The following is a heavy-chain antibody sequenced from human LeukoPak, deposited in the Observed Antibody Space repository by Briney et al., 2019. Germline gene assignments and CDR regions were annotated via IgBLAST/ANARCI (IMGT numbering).Heavy chain of an antibody. J-gene: IGHJ4*02. CDR2: ISSNSDTT. CDR3: AKDVAPSGRSGGFDS. Sequence: GGSLRLSCVASGFTFDDYAMHWVRQAPGKGLECVSCISSNSDTTDYADSVKGRFTISRDNAKNSLFLQMNSLRVEDTALYYCAKDVAPSGRSGGFDSWGQGTLVTVSS. V-gene: IGHV3-9*01. D-gene: IGHD3-10*01. CDR1: GFTFDDYA.